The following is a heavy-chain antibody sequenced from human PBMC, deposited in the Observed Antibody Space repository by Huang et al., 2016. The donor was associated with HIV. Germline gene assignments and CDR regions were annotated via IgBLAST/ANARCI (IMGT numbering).Heavy chain of an antibody. Sequence: QVLLVESGGGVVQPGGSLELSCAASGFVFDNYAMYWVRQAPGRGLEWVAYVSYDGSRKDYKDSVRGRFTVSRDKSNNTQYLQMKNLKTEDTAIYYCARDQWLGQYFDYWGQGILVTVS. CDR2: VSYDGSRK. J-gene: IGHJ4*02. CDR1: GFVFDNYA. CDR3: ARDQWLGQYFDY. D-gene: IGHD6-19*01. V-gene: IGHV3-30-3*01.